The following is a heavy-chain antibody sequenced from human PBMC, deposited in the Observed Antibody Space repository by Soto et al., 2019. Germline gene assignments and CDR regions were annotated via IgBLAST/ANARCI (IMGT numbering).Heavy chain of an antibody. CDR3: AREPDYDSAYSYYGMDV. CDR1: GFTFSDHY. CDR2: TRNKANSYTT. J-gene: IGHJ6*02. D-gene: IGHD4-17*01. Sequence: EVQLVESGGGLVQPGGSLRLSCAASGFTFSDHYMDWVRQAPGKGLEWVGRTRNKANSYTTEYAASVKGRFTISRDDSKTSLYLQMNSLKTEDTAVYYCAREPDYDSAYSYYGMDVWGQGTTVTVSS. V-gene: IGHV3-72*01.